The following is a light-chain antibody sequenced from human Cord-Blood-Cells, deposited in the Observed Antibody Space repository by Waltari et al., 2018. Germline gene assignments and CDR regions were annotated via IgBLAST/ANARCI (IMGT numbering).Light chain of an antibody. CDR2: GAS. CDR1: QSVRSSY. V-gene: IGKV3-20*01. J-gene: IGKJ5*01. CDR3: RQYGSSPIT. Sequence: EIVLTQSPGTLSLSPGERATLSLRARQSVRSSYLAWYQQKPGQAPRLLIYGASSRATGIPDSFSGSGSGTDFTLTISRLEPEDFAVYYCRQYGSSPITFGQGTRLEIK.